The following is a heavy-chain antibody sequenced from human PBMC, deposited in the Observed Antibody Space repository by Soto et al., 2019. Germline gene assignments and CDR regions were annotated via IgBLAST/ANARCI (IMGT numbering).Heavy chain of an antibody. CDR3: ARDREGWVMADMVTFDY. CDR2: ISTYNGNT. Sequence: ASVEIASKASGYTLTISGVTVVLQAPGQRLEWMGWISTYNGNTNYAQKFQGRVTMTTDTSTSTAYMELRSLRSDDTAVYYCARDREGWVMADMVTFDYWGQGTLVTVSS. J-gene: IGHJ4*02. CDR1: GYTLTISG. V-gene: IGHV1-18*01. D-gene: IGHD5-18*01.